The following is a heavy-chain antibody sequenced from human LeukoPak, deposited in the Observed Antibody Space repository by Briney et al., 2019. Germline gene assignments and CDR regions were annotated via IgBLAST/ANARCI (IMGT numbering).Heavy chain of an antibody. J-gene: IGHJ3*02. CDR3: ARGYGDNSGAFDI. D-gene: IGHD4-23*01. CDR1: GGSIMVAAYS. Sequence: SETLSLTCTVSGGSIMVAAYSWSWIRQPPGKGLEWIGYIYYSGRTYYNPSLKSRVTISLDRSKNQFSLKVSSVTAADTAVYFCARGYGDNSGAFDIWGQGTMVTVSS. V-gene: IGHV4-30-2*01. CDR2: IYYSGRT.